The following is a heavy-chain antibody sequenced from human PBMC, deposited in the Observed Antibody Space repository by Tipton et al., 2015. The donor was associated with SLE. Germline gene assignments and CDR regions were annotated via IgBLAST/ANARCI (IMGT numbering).Heavy chain of an antibody. V-gene: IGHV4-4*07. CDR1: DGSISDYY. Sequence: TLSLTCTVSDGSISDYYWTWIRQPAGERLEWIGRIYASGSTNYNPSLRSRVAMSVDTSKSHFSLKLNSVTAADTAVYYCAGDSPTVAGTFDSCGQGTLVFVS. J-gene: IGHJ4*02. D-gene: IGHD6-19*01. CDR3: AGDSPTVAGTFDS. CDR2: IYASGST.